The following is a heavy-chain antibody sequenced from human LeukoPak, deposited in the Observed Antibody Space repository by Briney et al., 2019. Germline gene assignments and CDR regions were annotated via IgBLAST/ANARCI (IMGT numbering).Heavy chain of an antibody. CDR3: AKDLGSLDDISGYGGY. Sequence: GGSLRLSCAVSGFIFSNHGMQWVRQAPGKGLEWVAVISYDGSNKYYADSVKGRFTISRDNSKNTLYLQMNSLRAEDTAVYYCAKDLGSLDDISGYGGYWCQGTLVTVSS. CDR2: ISYDGSNK. J-gene: IGHJ4*02. D-gene: IGHD3-22*01. V-gene: IGHV3-30*18. CDR1: GFIFSNHG.